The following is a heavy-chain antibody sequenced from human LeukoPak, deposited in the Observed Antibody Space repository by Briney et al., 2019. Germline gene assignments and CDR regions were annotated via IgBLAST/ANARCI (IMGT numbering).Heavy chain of an antibody. D-gene: IGHD4-23*01. J-gene: IGHJ5*02. V-gene: IGHV3-30*02. CDR1: GFTFSSYG. CDR3: AKFNGGNSDGWFDP. Sequence: GGSLRLSCAASGFTFSSYGMHWVRQAPGKGLEWVAFIRYDGSNKYYADSVKGQFTISRDNSKNTLYLQMNSLRAEDTAVYYCAKFNGGNSDGWFDPWGQGTLVTVSS. CDR2: IRYDGSNK.